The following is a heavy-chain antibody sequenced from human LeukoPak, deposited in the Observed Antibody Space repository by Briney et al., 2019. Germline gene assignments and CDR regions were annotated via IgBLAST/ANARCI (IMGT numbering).Heavy chain of an antibody. D-gene: IGHD5-12*01. Sequence: GGSLRLSCAASGITFGNNWMHWVRQGPGKGLVWISRINSDGGGAIYADSVKGRFTVSRDNAKNTLYLQMNSLRAEDTAVYYCARDGYSGDYYYGMDVWGQGTTVTVSS. V-gene: IGHV3-74*01. CDR1: GITFGNNW. CDR3: ARDGYSGDYYYGMDV. J-gene: IGHJ6*02. CDR2: INSDGGGA.